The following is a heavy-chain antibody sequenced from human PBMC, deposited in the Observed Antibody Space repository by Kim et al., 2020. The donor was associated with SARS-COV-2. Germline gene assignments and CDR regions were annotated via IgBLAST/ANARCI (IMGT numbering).Heavy chain of an antibody. D-gene: IGHD3-10*01. J-gene: IGHJ5*02. CDR3: STESCQGFGVCPFNP. V-gene: IGHV1-24*01. CDR1: GHSLTESL. CDR2: FDPEDGEP. Sequence: ASVTVSCKVSGHSLTESLMHWVRQAPGKGLEGMGGFDPEDGEPIYAQNFRGRVTLTEDKSTDTAYMAMTSLRSEDTAVYYCSTESCQGFGVCPFNPWG.